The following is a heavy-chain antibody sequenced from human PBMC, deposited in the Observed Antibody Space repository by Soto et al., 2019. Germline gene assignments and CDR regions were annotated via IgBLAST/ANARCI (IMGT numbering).Heavy chain of an antibody. V-gene: IGHV1-46*01. J-gene: IGHJ6*02. CDR2: INPSGGST. D-gene: IGHD3-10*01. CDR3: AREQLWFGELLYPYYYYGMDV. Sequence: GASVKVSCKASGYTFTSYYMHWVRQAPGQGLEWMGIINPSGGSTSYAQKFQGRVTMTRDTSISTAYMELSRLRSDDTAVYYCAREQLWFGELLYPYYYYGMDVWGQGTTVTVSS. CDR1: GYTFTSYY.